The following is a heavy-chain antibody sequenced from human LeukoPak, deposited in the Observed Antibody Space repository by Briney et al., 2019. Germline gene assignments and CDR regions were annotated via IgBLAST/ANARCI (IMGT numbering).Heavy chain of an antibody. CDR1: VGTFSSYA. D-gene: IGHD2-15*01. Sequence: GASVKVSCKASVGTFSSYAISWVRQAPGQGLEWMGGSIPIFGTANYAQKFQGRVTITADESTSTAYMELSSLRSEDTGVYYCARGAGGYCSGGSCYGPLDYWGQGTLVTVSS. J-gene: IGHJ4*02. V-gene: IGHV1-69*13. CDR3: ARGAGGYCSGGSCYGPLDY. CDR2: SIPIFGTA.